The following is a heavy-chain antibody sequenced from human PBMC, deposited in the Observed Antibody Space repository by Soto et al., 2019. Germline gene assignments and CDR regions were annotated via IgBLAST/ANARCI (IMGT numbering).Heavy chain of an antibody. CDR1: GFTFRNYA. CDR3: ARGDREDILVVVGARPGEYGIDI. Sequence: QVQLVESGGGMVQPGGSLRLSCAASGFTFRNYAMHWVRQAPGKGLECQAVIAYDGSNAFYRDSVKGRFTISRDNSKNTLYLHMNSLRSEDTGVYYCARGDREDILVVVGARPGEYGIDIWGQGTTVTVSS. V-gene: IGHV3-30-3*01. J-gene: IGHJ6*02. CDR2: IAYDGSNA. D-gene: IGHD2-15*01.